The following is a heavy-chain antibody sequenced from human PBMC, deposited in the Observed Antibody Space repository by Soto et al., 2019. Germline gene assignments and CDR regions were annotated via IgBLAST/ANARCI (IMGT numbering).Heavy chain of an antibody. D-gene: IGHD3-22*01. V-gene: IGHV3-23*01. CDR2: ISGSGGST. CDR3: AKDQGHGYYDSSGNWFDP. CDR1: GFTFSSYA. J-gene: IGHJ5*02. Sequence: EVQLLESGGGLVQPGGSLRLSCAASGFTFSSYAMSWVRQAPGKGLEWVSAISGSGGSTYYADSVKGRFTISRDNSKNTLYQQMNSLRAEDTAVYYCAKDQGHGYYDSSGNWFDPWGQGTLVTVSS.